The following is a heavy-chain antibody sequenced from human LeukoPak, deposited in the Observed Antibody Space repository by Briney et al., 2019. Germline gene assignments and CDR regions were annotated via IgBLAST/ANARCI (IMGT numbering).Heavy chain of an antibody. CDR1: GFTFSSYA. CDR2: ISYDGSNK. D-gene: IGHD6-13*01. V-gene: IGHV3-30*04. Sequence: GGSLRLSCAASGFTFSSYATHWVRQAPGKGLEWVAVISYDGSNKYYADSVKGRFTISRDNSKNTLYVQMNSLRAEDTAVYYCARVDSSSWYATNPFDYWGQGTLVTVSS. CDR3: ARVDSSSWYATNPFDY. J-gene: IGHJ4*02.